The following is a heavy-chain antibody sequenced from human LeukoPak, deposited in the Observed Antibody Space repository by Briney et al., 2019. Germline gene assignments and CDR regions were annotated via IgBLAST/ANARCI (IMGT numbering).Heavy chain of an antibody. V-gene: IGHV3-9*01. CDR2: ISWNSGSI. CDR1: GFTFDDYA. Sequence: GGSLRLSCAASGFTFDDYAMHWVRQAPGKGLEWVSGISWNSGSIGYADSVKGRFTISRDNAKNSLYLQMNSLRAEDTALYYCAKDWGSSGWYALDYWGQGTLVTVSS. CDR3: AKDWGSSGWYALDY. D-gene: IGHD6-19*01. J-gene: IGHJ4*02.